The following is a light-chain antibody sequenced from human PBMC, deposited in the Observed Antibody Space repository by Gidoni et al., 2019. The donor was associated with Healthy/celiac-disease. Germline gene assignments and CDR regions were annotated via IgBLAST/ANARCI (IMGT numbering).Light chain of an antibody. CDR3: QQSYSTPYT. CDR2: AAS. J-gene: IGKJ2*01. CDR1: QSISSY. V-gene: IGKV1-39*01. Sequence: DIQMTQSPSSQSASVGDRVTITCRASQSISSYLNWYQQKPGNAPKLLIYAASSLQSGVPSRFSGSGSGTDFTLTISSLQPEDFATYYCQQSYSTPYTFGQGTKLEIK.